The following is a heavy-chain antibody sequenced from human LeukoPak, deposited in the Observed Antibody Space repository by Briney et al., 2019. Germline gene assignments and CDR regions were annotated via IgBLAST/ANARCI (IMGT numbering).Heavy chain of an antibody. CDR1: GGTFSSYA. J-gene: IGHJ5*02. CDR2: IIPIFGTA. Sequence: ASVKVSCKASGGTFSSYAISWVRQAPGQGLEWMGGIIPIFGTANYAQKFQGRVTITGDESTSTVYMELSSLRSEDTAVYYCARDIYYDSSGYTWGQGTLVTVSS. V-gene: IGHV1-69*13. D-gene: IGHD3-22*01. CDR3: ARDIYYDSSGYT.